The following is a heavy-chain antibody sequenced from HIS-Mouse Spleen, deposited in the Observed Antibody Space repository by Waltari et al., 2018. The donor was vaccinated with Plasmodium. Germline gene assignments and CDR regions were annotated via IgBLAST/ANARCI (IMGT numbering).Heavy chain of an antibody. V-gene: IGHV3-53*02. D-gene: IGHD6-13*01. CDR3: ARGNSGYSSSWYLFDY. Sequence: EVQLVETGGGLIQPGGSLRLSCAASGFTVSSNHRGWVRRAPGKGLEWFSVIYSGGSTYYADSVKGRFTISRDNSKNTLYLQMNSLRAEDTAVYYCARGNSGYSSSWYLFDYWGQGTLVTVSS. CDR1: GFTVSSNH. J-gene: IGHJ4*02. CDR2: IYSGGST.